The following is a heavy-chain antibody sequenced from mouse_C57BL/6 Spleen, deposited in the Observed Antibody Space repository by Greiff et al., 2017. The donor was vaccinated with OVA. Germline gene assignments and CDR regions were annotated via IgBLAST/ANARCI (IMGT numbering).Heavy chain of an antibody. Sequence: EVHLVESGGDLVKPGGSLKLSCAASGFTFSSYGMSWVRQTPDKRLEWVATISSGGSYTYYPDSVKGRFTIARDNAKNTLYLQMSSLKSEDTAMYYCARFYDYDVLYFDYWGQGTTLTVSS. D-gene: IGHD2-4*01. CDR2: ISSGGSYT. J-gene: IGHJ2*01. V-gene: IGHV5-6*01. CDR1: GFTFSSYG. CDR3: ARFYDYDVLYFDY.